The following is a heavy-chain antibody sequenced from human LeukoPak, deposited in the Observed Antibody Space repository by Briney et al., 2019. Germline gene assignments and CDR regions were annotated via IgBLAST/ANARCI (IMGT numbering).Heavy chain of an antibody. CDR2: IRMKRNAYTT. Sequence: PGGSLRLSCAASGFTFSDYILDWVRQAPGSGLEWIGRIRMKRNAYTTEFAASVKGRVTISRDDSEKSMYLHMNNVKTEDTAVYCCSREGAQGDQSAFDVWGQGTMVTVSS. CDR1: GFTFSDYI. J-gene: IGHJ3*01. D-gene: IGHD2-21*01. CDR3: SREGAQGDQSAFDV. V-gene: IGHV3-72*01.